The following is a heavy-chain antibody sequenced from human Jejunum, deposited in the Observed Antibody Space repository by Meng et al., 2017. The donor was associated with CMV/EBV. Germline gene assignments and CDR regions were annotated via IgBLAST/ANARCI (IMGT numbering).Heavy chain of an antibody. CDR1: SSHA. Sequence: SSHAMSWVRQTQGKGLECIATITGSGAMTYYADSVKGRFTISRDNTQNTLYLQMDSLSAEDTAIYYCAKDRICFGATCYTGGKLDTWGQGSLVTVSS. V-gene: IGHV3-23*01. D-gene: IGHD7-27*01. CDR3: AKDRICFGATCYTGGKLDT. J-gene: IGHJ5*02. CDR2: ITGSGAMT.